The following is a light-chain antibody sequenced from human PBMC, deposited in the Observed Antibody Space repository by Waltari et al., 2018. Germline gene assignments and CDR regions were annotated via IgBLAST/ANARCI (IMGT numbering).Light chain of an antibody. J-gene: IGLJ1*01. CDR3: LLFYGGAYV. Sequence: QTVVTQEPSLTVSPGGTVTLTCASSTGAVTSGYFPPWSQPEPGQPPRSLIYSDNNKPSWTPARFSGSLIGGKAALTLSGVQPEDEADYYCLLFYGGAYVFGTGTKLTVL. CDR1: TGAVTSGYF. V-gene: IGLV7-43*01. CDR2: SDN.